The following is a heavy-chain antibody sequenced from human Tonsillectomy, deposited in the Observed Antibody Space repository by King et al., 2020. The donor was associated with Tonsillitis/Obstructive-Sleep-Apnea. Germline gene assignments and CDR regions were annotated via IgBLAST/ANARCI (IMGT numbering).Heavy chain of an antibody. V-gene: IGHV3-30*04. J-gene: IGHJ4*02. D-gene: IGHD1-26*01. CDR2: ISYDGSNK. CDR1: GFTFSSYA. Sequence: VQLVESGGGVVQPGRSLRLSCAAPGFTFSSYAMHWVRQAPGKGLEWVAVISYDGSNKYYADSVKGRFTISRDNSKNTLYLQMNSLRAEETAVYYCARDLGTVGAVEYWGQGTLVTVSS. CDR3: ARDLGTVGAVEY.